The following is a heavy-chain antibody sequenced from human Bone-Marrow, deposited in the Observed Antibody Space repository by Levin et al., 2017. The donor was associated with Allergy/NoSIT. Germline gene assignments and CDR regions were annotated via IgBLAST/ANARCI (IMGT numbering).Heavy chain of an antibody. D-gene: IGHD6-13*01. J-gene: IGHJ4*02. V-gene: IGHV1-2*06. CDR2: INPNSGGT. CDR3: ARVGSSWAIDY. Sequence: GESLKISCQASGYTFTGYYMHWVRQAPGQGLEWVGRINPNSGGTNYAQKFQGRVTVTRDTSISTAYMELSRLRSDDTAVYYCARVGSSWAIDYWGQGTLVTVSS. CDR1: GYTFTGYY.